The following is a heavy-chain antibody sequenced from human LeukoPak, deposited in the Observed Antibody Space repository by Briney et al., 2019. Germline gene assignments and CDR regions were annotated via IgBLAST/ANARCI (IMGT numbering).Heavy chain of an antibody. CDR1: GYTFTSYG. J-gene: IGHJ4*02. D-gene: IGHD6-19*01. Sequence: GASVKVSCKASGYTFTSYGISWLRQAPGQGLKWMGWISDYNGNTNYEQKLQGRDTMTTDTSTSTDYMELRSLRSDDTAVYYCARGDSSGWFSHDYWGQGTLVTVSS. V-gene: IGHV1-18*01. CDR2: ISDYNGNT. CDR3: ARGDSSGWFSHDY.